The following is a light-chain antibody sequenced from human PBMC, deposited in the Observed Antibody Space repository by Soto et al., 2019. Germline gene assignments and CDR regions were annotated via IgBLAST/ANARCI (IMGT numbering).Light chain of an antibody. J-gene: IGKJ1*01. Sequence: DIQMTQSPSTLSASVGDRVTITCRASQSFTTWLAWYQQKPGQAPKLLIYKASTLESGVPSRFSGSGSGTEFTLTISSLQPDDFATYYCLQYDTYPWTFGQGTKVGIK. CDR2: KAS. V-gene: IGKV1-5*03. CDR3: LQYDTYPWT. CDR1: QSFTTW.